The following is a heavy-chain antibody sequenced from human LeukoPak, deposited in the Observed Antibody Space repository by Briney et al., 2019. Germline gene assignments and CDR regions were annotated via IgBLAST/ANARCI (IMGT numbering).Heavy chain of an antibody. D-gene: IGHD3-10*01. CDR3: ARGDGGLLWFGEAERFDP. J-gene: IGHJ5*02. CDR1: GGSISSYY. CDR2: IYTGGST. V-gene: IGHV4-4*09. Sequence: SETLSLTCTVSGGSISSYYWSWIRQPPGKGLKWIGYIYTGGSTNYNPSLKSRVTISVDTSKNQFSLKLSSVTAADTAVYYCARGDGGLLWFGEAERFDPWGQGTLVTVSS.